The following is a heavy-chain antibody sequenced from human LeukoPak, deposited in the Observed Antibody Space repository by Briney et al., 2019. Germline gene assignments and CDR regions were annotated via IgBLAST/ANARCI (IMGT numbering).Heavy chain of an antibody. Sequence: GGSLRLSCAASGFTFSSYGMHWVRQAPGKGLEWVANIKQDGSEKYYVDSVKGRFTISRDNAKNSLYLQMNSLRAEDTAVYYCARDPLHAGLLWFGESYAFDIWGQGTMVTVSS. CDR2: IKQDGSEK. CDR3: ARDPLHAGLLWFGESYAFDI. CDR1: GFTFSSYG. V-gene: IGHV3-7*01. D-gene: IGHD3-10*01. J-gene: IGHJ3*02.